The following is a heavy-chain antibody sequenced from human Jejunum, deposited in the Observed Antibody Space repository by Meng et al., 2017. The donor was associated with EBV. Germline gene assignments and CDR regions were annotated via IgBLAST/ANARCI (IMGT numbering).Heavy chain of an antibody. CDR1: GGSIRSSGYY. CDR2: IYDSGTT. D-gene: IGHD2-2*01. Sequence: AQGLVKPSAVLALTCTVSGGSIRSSGYYWGWIRQPPGKGLQWIGSIYDSGTTYYNPSLRSRVTISVDTSKNQFSLKLNSVTAADTAVYYCARAGYCSSTTCPRWFDPWGQRTLVTVSS. V-gene: IGHV4-39*07. CDR3: ARAGYCSSTTCPRWFDP. J-gene: IGHJ5*02.